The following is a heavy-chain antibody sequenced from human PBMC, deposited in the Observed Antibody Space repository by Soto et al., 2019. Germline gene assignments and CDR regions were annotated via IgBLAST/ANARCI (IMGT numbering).Heavy chain of an antibody. CDR2: IYPGDSDT. Sequence: GESLKISCKGSGYSFTIYWIGWLRQMPAKGLEWIGIIYPGDSDTRYSPSFQGQVTISADKSISTAYLQWSSLKASDTAMYYCARHAEDDSSSYGMHVWGQGTTVTVSS. CDR3: ARHAEDDSSSYGMHV. J-gene: IGHJ6*02. CDR1: GYSFTIYW. V-gene: IGHV5-51*01.